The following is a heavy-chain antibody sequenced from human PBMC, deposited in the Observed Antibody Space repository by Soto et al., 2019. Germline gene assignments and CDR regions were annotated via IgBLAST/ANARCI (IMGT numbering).Heavy chain of an antibody. D-gene: IGHD6-19*01. V-gene: IGHV4-4*07. CDR2: IYISGST. CDR1: GGSISSYY. Sequence: LSLTCTVSGGSISSYYWSWIRKPAGKGLEWIGRIYISGSTNYNPSLKSRVTMSVDTSKKQFSLKLSSVTAADTAVYYCAKSGGYSSGWYYFDYCGQGTLVTSPQ. J-gene: IGHJ4*02. CDR3: AKSGGYSSGWYYFDY.